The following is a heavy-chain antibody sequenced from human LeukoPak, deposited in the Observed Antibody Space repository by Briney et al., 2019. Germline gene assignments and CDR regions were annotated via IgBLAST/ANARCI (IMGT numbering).Heavy chain of an antibody. Sequence: GESLSISFKGSGYSFPSNWIGWVRQMPRKGLEWMGIIYPGDSDTRYSPSFQGQVTISADKSISTAYLHWSSLKASDTAIYYCATYAGSSSKYFQHWGQGTLVTVSS. D-gene: IGHD3-10*01. CDR1: GYSFPSNW. CDR2: IYPGDSDT. J-gene: IGHJ1*01. V-gene: IGHV5-51*01. CDR3: ATYAGSSSKYFQH.